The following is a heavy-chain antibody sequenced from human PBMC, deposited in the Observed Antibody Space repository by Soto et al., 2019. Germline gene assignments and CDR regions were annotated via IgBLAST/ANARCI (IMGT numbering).Heavy chain of an antibody. CDR3: ARANITTIVVIITHAFDI. V-gene: IGHV1-69*01. D-gene: IGHD3-22*01. CDR1: GGTFSSYA. CDR2: IIPIFGTA. Sequence: QVQLVQSGAEVKKPGSSVKVSCKAYGGTFSSYAISWVRQAPGQGLEWMGGIIPIFGTANYAQKFQGRVTITADESTSTAYMELSSLRSEDTAVYYCARANITTIVVIITHAFDIWGQGTMVTVSA. J-gene: IGHJ3*02.